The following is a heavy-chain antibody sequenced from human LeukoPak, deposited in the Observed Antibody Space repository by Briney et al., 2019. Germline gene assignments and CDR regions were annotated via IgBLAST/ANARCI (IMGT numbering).Heavy chain of an antibody. D-gene: IGHD2-2*01. Sequence: PGGSLRLSCAASGFTFSSYEMNWVRQAPGKGLEWVSYISTSGSTIYYADSVKGRFTISRDNAENSLYLQIISLRAEDTAVYYCARGDCSSTSCYPNWFDPWGQGTLVTVSS. V-gene: IGHV3-48*03. J-gene: IGHJ5*02. CDR2: ISTSGSTI. CDR1: GFTFSSYE. CDR3: ARGDCSSTSCYPNWFDP.